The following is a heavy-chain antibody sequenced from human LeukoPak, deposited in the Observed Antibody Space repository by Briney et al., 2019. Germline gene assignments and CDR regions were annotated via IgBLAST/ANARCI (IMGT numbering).Heavy chain of an antibody. J-gene: IGHJ1*01. Sequence: GRSLRLSCAPSGFSFDDYAMHWVRQVPGKGLEWVAGISWNSGRLGYADSVKGRFTISRDNTKNSLILQMNSLRPEDTAFYYCLKDFPAAPPFPGYSQLWGQGTQVTVPS. CDR1: GFSFDDYA. V-gene: IGHV3-9*01. CDR2: ISWNSGRL. D-gene: IGHD6-25*01. CDR3: LKDFPAAPPFPGYSQL.